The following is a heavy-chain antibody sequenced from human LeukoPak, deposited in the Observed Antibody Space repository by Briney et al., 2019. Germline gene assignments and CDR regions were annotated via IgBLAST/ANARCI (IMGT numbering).Heavy chain of an antibody. CDR3: ARGTGWDCSSTSCYPWYFDL. V-gene: IGHV4-34*01. D-gene: IGHD2-2*01. CDR1: GGSFSGHY. CDR2: INHSGST. J-gene: IGHJ2*01. Sequence: SETLSLTCAVYGGSFSGHYWSWIRQPPGKGLEWIGEINHSGSTNYNPSLKSRVTISVDTSKNQFSLKLSSVTAADTAVYYCARGTGWDCSSTSCYPWYFDLWGRGTLVTVSS.